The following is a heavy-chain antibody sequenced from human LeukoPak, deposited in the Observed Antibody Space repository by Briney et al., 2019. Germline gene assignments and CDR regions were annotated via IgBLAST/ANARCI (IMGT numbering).Heavy chain of an antibody. CDR1: GFTFSNFL. V-gene: IGHV3-23*01. CDR3: AKKGATTGDFDY. CDR2: ISGSGGDT. Sequence: GGSLRLSCAASGFTFSNFLMTWVRQAPGKGPEWVSAISGSGGDTYYADSVKGRSTISRDNSKNTLYLQMNSLRAEDTAVYYCAKKGATTGDFDYWGQGTLVTVSS. J-gene: IGHJ4*02. D-gene: IGHD1-26*01.